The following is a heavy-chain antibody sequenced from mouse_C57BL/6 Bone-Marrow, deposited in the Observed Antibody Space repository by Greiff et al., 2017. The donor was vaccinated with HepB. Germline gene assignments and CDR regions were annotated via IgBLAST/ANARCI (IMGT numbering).Heavy chain of an antibody. J-gene: IGHJ3*01. CDR1: GFTFSSYA. CDR2: ISDGGSYT. Sequence: EVKLEESGGGLVKPGGSLKLSCAASGFTFSSYAMSWVRQTPEKRLEWVATISDGGSYTYYPDNVKGRFTISRDNAKNNLYLQMSHLKSEDTAMYYCARDPGPWFAYWGQGTLVTVSA. V-gene: IGHV5-4*01. CDR3: ARDPGPWFAY.